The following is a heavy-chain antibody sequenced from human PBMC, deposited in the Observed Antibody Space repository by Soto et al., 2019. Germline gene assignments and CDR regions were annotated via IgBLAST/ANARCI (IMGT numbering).Heavy chain of an antibody. D-gene: IGHD6-19*01. J-gene: IGHJ4*02. CDR3: ARWKEVAGCRD. V-gene: IGHV1-18*01. Sequence: GPVKVSCKASGYTFTSYGISWVRQAPGQGLEWMGWISAYNGNTNYAQKLQGRVTMTTDTSTSTAYMELRSLRSDDTAVYYCARWKEVAGCRDWGQGTLVTVSS. CDR1: GYTFTSYG. CDR2: ISAYNGNT.